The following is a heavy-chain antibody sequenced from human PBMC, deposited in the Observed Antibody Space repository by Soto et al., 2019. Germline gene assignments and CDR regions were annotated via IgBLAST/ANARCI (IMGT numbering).Heavy chain of an antibody. J-gene: IGHJ6*02. CDR2: IIPLFGTT. CDR1: GDTFKNCG. V-gene: IGHV1-69*01. CDR3: AAELGFGKLSVV. D-gene: IGHD3-10*01. Sequence: QVQVVQSGVEVRRPGSSVKVSCKASGDTFKNCGISWVRQAPGQGLEWMGGIIPLFGTTDFAQRFQGRLTITTDEYTPTAYMELSRLRSEDTATYYCAAELGFGKLSVVWGQGTTVIVAS.